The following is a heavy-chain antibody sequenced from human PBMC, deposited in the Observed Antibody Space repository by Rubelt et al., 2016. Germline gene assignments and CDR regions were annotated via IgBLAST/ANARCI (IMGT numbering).Heavy chain of an antibody. CDR1: GYSISSDYY. CDR2: IYHSGST. Sequence: QVQLQESGPGLVKPSETLSLTCTVSGYSISSDYYWGWIRQPPGKGLEWIGSIYHSGSTYCNRYLKSRVAMSVDTSKNQFSLKLGSVTAADTAVYYCARDSGYSSSSTLDYWGQGTLVTASS. J-gene: IGHJ4*02. V-gene: IGHV4-38-2*02. D-gene: IGHD6-13*01. CDR3: ARDSGYSSSSTLDY.